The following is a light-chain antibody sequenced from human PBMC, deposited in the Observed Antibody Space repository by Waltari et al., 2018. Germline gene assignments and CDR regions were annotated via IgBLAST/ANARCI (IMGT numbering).Light chain of an antibody. CDR2: NTF. Sequence: EILLTQSPAFVSLSPGARVNLSCRASERVDTNYLAWYQQKPGQAPRLLIYNTFNRAAGVPNRFSGSGSGTDFTLTINKLEPGDFAVYFCQQYHTPLTFGGGTTVEIK. CDR1: ERVDTNY. CDR3: QQYHTPLT. V-gene: IGKV3D-20*02. J-gene: IGKJ4*01.